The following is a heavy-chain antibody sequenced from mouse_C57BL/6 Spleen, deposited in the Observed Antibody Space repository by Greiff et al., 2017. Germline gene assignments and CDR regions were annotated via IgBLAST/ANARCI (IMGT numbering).Heavy chain of an antibody. Sequence: VQLQQSVAELVRPGASVKLSCTASGFNIKNTYMHWVKQRPEQGLEWIGRIDPANGNTKYAPKFQGKAPITADTSSNTAYLQLSSLTSEDTAIYYCASFYDYDGTWFAYWGQGTLVTVSA. D-gene: IGHD2-4*01. CDR3: ASFYDYDGTWFAY. J-gene: IGHJ3*01. V-gene: IGHV14-3*01. CDR1: GFNIKNTY. CDR2: IDPANGNT.